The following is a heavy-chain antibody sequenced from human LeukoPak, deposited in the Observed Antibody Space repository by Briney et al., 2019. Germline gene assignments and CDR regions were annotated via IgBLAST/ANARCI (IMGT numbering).Heavy chain of an antibody. CDR1: GGTFSSYA. J-gene: IGHJ6*03. Sequence: KVSCKASGGTFSSYAISWVRQAPGQGLEWMGGIIPIFGTANYAQKFQGRVTITADESTSTAYMELSSLRSEDTAVYYCARDVVDYYGSSGHMDVWGKGTTVTVSS. V-gene: IGHV1-69*01. CDR3: ARDVVDYYGSSGHMDV. D-gene: IGHD3-22*01. CDR2: IIPIFGTA.